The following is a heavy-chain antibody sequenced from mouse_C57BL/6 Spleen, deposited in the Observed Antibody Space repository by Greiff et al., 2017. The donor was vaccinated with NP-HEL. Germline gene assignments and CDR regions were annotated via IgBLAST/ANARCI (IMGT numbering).Heavy chain of an antibody. J-gene: IGHJ3*01. CDR1: GYTFTDYE. CDR2: IDPETGGT. Sequence: VQLQESGAELVRPGASVTLSCKASGYTFTDYEMHWVKQTPVHGLEWIGAIDPETGGTAYNQKFKGKAILTADKSSSTAYMEHRSLTSEDSAVYCCTRERGYDYDGAWFAYWGQGTLVTVSA. CDR3: TRERGYDYDGAWFAY. V-gene: IGHV1-15*01. D-gene: IGHD2-4*01.